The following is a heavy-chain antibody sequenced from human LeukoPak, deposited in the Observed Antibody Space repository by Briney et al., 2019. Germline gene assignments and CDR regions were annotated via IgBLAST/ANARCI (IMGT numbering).Heavy chain of an antibody. D-gene: IGHD6-19*01. CDR3: ARVRVPFPRLIAVAGTGWYFDL. J-gene: IGHJ2*01. CDR2: IYYSGST. Sequence: SETLSLTYTFSGGSISTYYWSWIRQPPGKGLEWIGYIYYSGSTNYNPSLKSRVTISVDTSKNQFSLKLSSVTAADTAVYYCARVRVPFPRLIAVAGTGWYFDLWGRGTLVTVSS. V-gene: IGHV4-59*01. CDR1: GGSISTYY.